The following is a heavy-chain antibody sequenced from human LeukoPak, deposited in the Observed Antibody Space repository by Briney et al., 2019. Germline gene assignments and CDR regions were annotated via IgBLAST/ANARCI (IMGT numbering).Heavy chain of an antibody. CDR3: AREGGGSGSYYNVAFDI. CDR2: IYTSGST. D-gene: IGHD3-10*01. CDR1: GGSISSYY. Sequence: SETLSLTCTVSGGSISSYYWSWIRQPAGKGLEWIGRIYTSGSTNYNPSLKSRVTMSVDTSKNQFSLKLSSVTAADTAVYYCAREGGGSGSYYNVAFDIWGQGTMVTVSS. J-gene: IGHJ3*02. V-gene: IGHV4-4*07.